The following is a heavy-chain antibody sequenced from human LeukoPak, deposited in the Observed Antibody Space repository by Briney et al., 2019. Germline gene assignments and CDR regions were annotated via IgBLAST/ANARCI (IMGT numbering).Heavy chain of an antibody. D-gene: IGHD4-11*01. CDR1: SGSISSSSYY. V-gene: IGHV4-39*07. J-gene: IGHJ4*02. CDR2: IYYSGST. CDR3: AREWQYQFDY. Sequence: SETLSLTCTVSSGSISSSSYYWGWIRQPPGKGLEWSWSIYYSGSTYYNPSLKSRVTLSIDTSNNQFCLKVTSVTAADTAVYYCAREWQYQFDYWGQGTLVTVSS.